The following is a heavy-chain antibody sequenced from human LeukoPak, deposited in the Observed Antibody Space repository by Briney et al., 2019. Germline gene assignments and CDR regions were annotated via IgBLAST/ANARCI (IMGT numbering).Heavy chain of an antibody. D-gene: IGHD6-6*01. CDR3: ARASRGAAPDY. J-gene: IGHJ4*02. V-gene: IGHV4-4*02. CDR1: GGSISSSNW. CDR2: IYHSGST. Sequence: SGTLSLTCAVSGGSISSSNWWSWVRQPPGKGLEYIGEIYHSGSTNYNPSLKSRVTISVDSSKNQFSLKLSSVTAADTAVYYCARASRGAAPDYWGQGTLVTVSS.